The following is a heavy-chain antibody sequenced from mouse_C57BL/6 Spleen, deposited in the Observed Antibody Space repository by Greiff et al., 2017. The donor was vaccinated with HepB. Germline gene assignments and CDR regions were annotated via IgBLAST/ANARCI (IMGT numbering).Heavy chain of an antibody. Sequence: EVKLVESGPELVKPGASVKIPCKASGYTFTDYNMDWVKQSHGKSLEWIGDINPNNGGTIYNQKFKGKATLTVDKSSSTAYMELRSLTSEDTAVYYCARSGLIYDGYSSLPYWYFDVWGTGTTVTVSS. J-gene: IGHJ1*03. CDR3: ARSGLIYDGYSSLPYWYFDV. CDR1: GYTFTDYN. D-gene: IGHD2-3*01. CDR2: INPNNGGT. V-gene: IGHV1-18*01.